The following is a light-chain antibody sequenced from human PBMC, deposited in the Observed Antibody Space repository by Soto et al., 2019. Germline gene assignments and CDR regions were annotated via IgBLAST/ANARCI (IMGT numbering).Light chain of an antibody. CDR2: EVT. J-gene: IGLJ3*02. Sequence: QSVLTQPPSASGSPGRSVTSSCTGTSSDVGGYDYVSWFQQHPGKAPKLIIYEVTKRPSGVPDRFSASKSGNTASLTVSGLQAEDEADYYCSSFVAGNNYWVFGGGTKVTVL. V-gene: IGLV2-8*01. CDR1: SSDVGGYDY. CDR3: SSFVAGNNYWV.